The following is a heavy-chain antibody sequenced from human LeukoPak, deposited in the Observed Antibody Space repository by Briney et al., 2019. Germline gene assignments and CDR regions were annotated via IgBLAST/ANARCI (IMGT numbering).Heavy chain of an antibody. CDR1: GFTFSVHT. CDR2: ISSSSTYI. D-gene: IGHD3-22*01. V-gene: IGHV3-21*01. Sequence: GGSLRLSCAVSGFTFSVHTMNWVRQAPGKGLEWVSSISSSSTYIYYADSVKGRFTISRDNAKNSLYLQMNSLRAEDTAVYYCARQGYYYDSSGYPDAFDIWGQGTMVTVSS. CDR3: ARQGYYYDSSGYPDAFDI. J-gene: IGHJ3*02.